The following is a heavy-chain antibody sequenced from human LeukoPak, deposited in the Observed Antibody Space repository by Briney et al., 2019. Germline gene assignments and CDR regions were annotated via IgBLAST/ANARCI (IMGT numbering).Heavy chain of an antibody. J-gene: IGHJ4*02. Sequence: PSETLSLTCTVSGGSISSSSYYWGWIRQPPGKGLEWIGSIYYSGSTYYNPSLKSRVTISVDTSKNQFSLKLSSVTAADTAVYYCARDGVLITFGGVSGLFDYWGQGTLVTVSS. D-gene: IGHD3-16*01. CDR3: ARDGVLITFGGVSGLFDY. CDR2: IYYSGST. V-gene: IGHV4-39*07. CDR1: GGSISSSSYY.